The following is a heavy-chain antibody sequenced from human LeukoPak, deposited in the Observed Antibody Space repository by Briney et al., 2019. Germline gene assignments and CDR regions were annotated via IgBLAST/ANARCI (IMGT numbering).Heavy chain of an antibody. D-gene: IGHD3-3*01. CDR1: GFTFSSYG. J-gene: IGHJ5*02. CDR3: AKDTLEWLFQGSWFDP. V-gene: IGHV3-30*18. CDR2: ISYDGSNR. Sequence: PGGSLRLSCAASGFTFSSYGMHWVRQAPGKGLEWVAVISYDGSNRYYADSVKGRFTISRDNSKNTLYLQMNSLRAEDTAVYYCAKDTLEWLFQGSWFDPWGQGTLVTVSS.